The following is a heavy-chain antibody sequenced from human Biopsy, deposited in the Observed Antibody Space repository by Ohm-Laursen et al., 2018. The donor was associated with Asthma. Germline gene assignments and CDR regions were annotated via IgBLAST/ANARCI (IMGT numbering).Heavy chain of an antibody. J-gene: IGHJ4*02. CDR1: GGTFNTYV. D-gene: IGHD2-2*01. CDR2: INSVFGTT. V-gene: IGHV1-69*13. CDR3: ARKAGSCISRTCYSLDF. Sequence: GARVKVSCKSLGGTFNTYVIGWVQQAPGQGLEWMGGINSVFGTTTYPQKFQDRVTITADDSTSTVYMELSSLRSEDTAVYYCARKAGSCISRTCYSLDFWGQGTLVTVSS.